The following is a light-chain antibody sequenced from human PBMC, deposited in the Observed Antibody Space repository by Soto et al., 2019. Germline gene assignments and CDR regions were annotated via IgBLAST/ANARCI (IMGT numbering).Light chain of an antibody. Sequence: EIELTQSPGTLSLSPGERATLSCRASQSVSNYYLAWYQQKPGQAPRLLIYDASSRATGIPDRFSGSGSGTDFTLTISSLEPEDFAVYYCQQRSNWSVTFGPGTKVDIK. CDR3: QQRSNWSVT. CDR1: QSVSNYY. J-gene: IGKJ3*01. CDR2: DAS. V-gene: IGKV3D-20*02.